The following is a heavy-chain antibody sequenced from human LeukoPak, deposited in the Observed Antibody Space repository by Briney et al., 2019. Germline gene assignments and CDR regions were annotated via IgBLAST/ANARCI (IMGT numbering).Heavy chain of an antibody. CDR1: GLPFRSYA. V-gene: IGHV3-23*01. CDR2: NSWSGDTT. D-gene: IGHD6-25*01. J-gene: IGHJ6*03. Sequence: PGGPLRLSCVGSGLPFRSYAMNWAPRAPGKALEWVSVNSWSGDTTYHATSVKGRLTISRDNSKNTLYLEMNSLRTDDTAIYFCAKGTGYSSAPPKFYSYMDVWGKGTTVTVSS. CDR3: AKGTGYSSAPPKFYSYMDV.